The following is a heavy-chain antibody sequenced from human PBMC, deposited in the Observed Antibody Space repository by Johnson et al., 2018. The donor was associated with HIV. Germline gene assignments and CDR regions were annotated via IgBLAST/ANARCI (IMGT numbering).Heavy chain of an antibody. J-gene: IGHJ3*02. CDR3: TTADGGGDCYEPDAFDI. CDR2: IKSQTDGGTT. CDR1: GFTFNNYG. V-gene: IGHV3-15*01. D-gene: IGHD2-21*02. Sequence: VQLVESGGGAVQPGKSLRLSCAASGFTFNNYGMHWVRQAPGKGLEWVGRIKSQTDGGTTDYAAPVNGRFTIPRDDSKNKQYLQMNSLKTEDTAVYYCTTADGGGDCYEPDAFDIWGQGQMVTVSS.